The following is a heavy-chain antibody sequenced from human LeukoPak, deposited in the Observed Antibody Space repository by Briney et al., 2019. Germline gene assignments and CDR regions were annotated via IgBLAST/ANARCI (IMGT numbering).Heavy chain of an antibody. CDR1: GFTFDDYP. CDR3: AREGSGYYMDV. CDR2: ISWNSGSI. Sequence: GGSLRLSCAASGFTFDDYPMHWVRQAPGKGLEWVSGISWNSGSIGYADSVKGRFTISRDNAKNSLYLQMNSLRAEDTALYYCAREGSGYYMDVWGKGTTVTVSS. J-gene: IGHJ6*03. V-gene: IGHV3-9*01.